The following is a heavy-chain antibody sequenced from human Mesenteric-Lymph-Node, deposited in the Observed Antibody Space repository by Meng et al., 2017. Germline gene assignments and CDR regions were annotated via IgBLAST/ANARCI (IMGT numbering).Heavy chain of an antibody. CDR3: TRDLGGVPGSFFDF. D-gene: IGHD6-19*01. J-gene: IGHJ4*02. CDR2: ISAYNGNR. CDR1: GYTFTDFG. V-gene: IGHV1-18*01. Sequence: QVQLVQSGPEVKKPGASLKVSCKASGYTFTDFGISWVRQAPGQGLEWMGWISAYNGNRDYAQKFQGRVIMTTDTSTSTTYLELRNLGSDDTAVFYCTRDLGGVPGSFFDFWGQGTLVTVSS.